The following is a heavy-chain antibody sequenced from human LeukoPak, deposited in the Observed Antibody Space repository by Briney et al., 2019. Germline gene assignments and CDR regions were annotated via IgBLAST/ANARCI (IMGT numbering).Heavy chain of an antibody. CDR1: GFTFSSYG. CDR2: IWYDGSNK. D-gene: IGHD6-19*01. CDR3: ARPVYDVAGMDY. V-gene: IGHV3-33*01. J-gene: IGHJ4*02. Sequence: PGGSLRLSCAASGFTFSSYGMHWVRQAPGKGLEWVAVIWYDGSNKYYADSVKGRFTISRDNSKNTLYLQMNSLRAEDTAVYYCARPVYDVAGMDYWGQGTLVAVSS.